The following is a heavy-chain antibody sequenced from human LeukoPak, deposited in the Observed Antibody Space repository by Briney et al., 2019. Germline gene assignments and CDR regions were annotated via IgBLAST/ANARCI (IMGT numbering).Heavy chain of an antibody. CDR2: IYYSGST. J-gene: IGHJ4*02. CDR3: ARVLFIGWGFDY. D-gene: IGHD6-19*01. CDR1: GGSFSGYY. V-gene: IGHV4-34*01. Sequence: SETLSLTCAVYGGSFSGYYWSWIRQPPGKGLEWIGYIYYSGSTYYNPSLKSRVTISIDTSKNQFSLKLSSVTAADTAVYYCARVLFIGWGFDYWGQGILVTVSS.